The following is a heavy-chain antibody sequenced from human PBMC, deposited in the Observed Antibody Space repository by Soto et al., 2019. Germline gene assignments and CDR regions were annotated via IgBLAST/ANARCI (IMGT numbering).Heavy chain of an antibody. V-gene: IGHV3-9*01. J-gene: IGHJ4*02. Sequence: EAQLVESGGGLVQPGRSLRLACAGSGFIFDDFSIHWVLQAPGTGLEWVAGIRWNSDSIGYADSVKGRVTISRDNAKNSLYLQMKSLRVYDTALYYCTKVGGLYDCWSGPFHFDLWGQGILVTVSS. CDR3: TKVGGLYDCWSGPFHFDL. CDR2: IRWNSDSI. D-gene: IGHD3-3*01. CDR1: GFIFDDFS.